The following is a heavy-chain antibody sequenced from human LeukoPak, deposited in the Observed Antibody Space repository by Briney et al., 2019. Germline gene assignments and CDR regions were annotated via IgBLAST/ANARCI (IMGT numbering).Heavy chain of an antibody. Sequence: ASVKVSCKASGGTFSSYAISWVRQAPGQGLEWMGGIIPTFGTANYAQKFQGRVTITADESTSTAYMELSSLRSEDTAVYYCARDTFGGVIAPGAFDIWGQGTMVTVSS. CDR2: IIPTFGTA. CDR3: ARDTFGGVIAPGAFDI. V-gene: IGHV1-69*13. CDR1: GGTFSSYA. D-gene: IGHD3-16*02. J-gene: IGHJ3*02.